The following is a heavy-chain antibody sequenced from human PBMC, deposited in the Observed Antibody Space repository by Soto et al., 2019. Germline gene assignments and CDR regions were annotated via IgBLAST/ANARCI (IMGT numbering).Heavy chain of an antibody. CDR1: GGTFNSLA. D-gene: IGHD3-16*01. J-gene: IGHJ6*02. CDR3: ARDVSLNYYDGTYYYFAMDV. V-gene: IGHV1-69*13. Sequence: SVKVSCKASGGTFNSLAISWVRQAPGQGLEWMGGIIPFFKGTNYAEKFQGRVTITADESTSTAYMDLSSLRSEDTAVYYCARDVSLNYYDGTYYYFAMDVWGQGTTVTVSS. CDR2: IIPFFKGT.